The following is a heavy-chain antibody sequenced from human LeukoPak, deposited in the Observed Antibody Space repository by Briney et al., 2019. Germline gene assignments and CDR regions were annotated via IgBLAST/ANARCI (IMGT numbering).Heavy chain of an antibody. D-gene: IGHD1-7*01. J-gene: IGHJ4*02. CDR1: GFTFSSYS. CDR2: ISSSSSTI. CDR3: ARSNWNYEAEYYFDY. Sequence: GGSLRLSCAASGFTFSSYSMNWVRQAPGKGLEWVSYISSSSSTIYYADSVKGRFTISRDNAKNSLYLQMNSLRAEDTAVYYCARSNWNYEAEYYFDYWGQGTLVTVSS. V-gene: IGHV3-48*01.